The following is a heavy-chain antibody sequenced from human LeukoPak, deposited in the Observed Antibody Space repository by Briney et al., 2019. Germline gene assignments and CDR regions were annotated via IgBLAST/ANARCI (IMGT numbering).Heavy chain of an antibody. V-gene: IGHV4-34*01. CDR2: INHSGST. J-gene: IGHJ4*02. D-gene: IGHD3-22*01. CDR1: GGSFSGYY. Sequence: PSETPSLTCAVYGGSFSGYYWSWIRQPPGKGLEWIGEINHSGSTNYNPSLKSRVTISVDTSKNQFSLKLSSVTAADTAVYYCARGPYYDSSGYYLNYWGQGTLVTVSS. CDR3: ARGPYYDSSGYYLNY.